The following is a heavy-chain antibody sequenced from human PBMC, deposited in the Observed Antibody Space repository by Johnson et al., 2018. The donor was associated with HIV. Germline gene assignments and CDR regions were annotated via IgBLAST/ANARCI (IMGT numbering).Heavy chain of an antibody. D-gene: IGHD3-22*01. J-gene: IGHJ3*02. CDR2: ISHDGINK. CDR3: ATMVIRSGYYRLLGKMKDDAFDI. V-gene: IGHV3-30*14. Sequence: QVQLVESGGGVVQPGRSLSLSCVASEFTFSDYAMHCVRQAPGRGLESMALISHDGINKYYADSVRGRFTISRDNSKSTLYLQMNSLRAEDTAVYYCATMVIRSGYYRLLGKMKDDAFDIWGQGTMVIVSS. CDR1: EFTFSDYA.